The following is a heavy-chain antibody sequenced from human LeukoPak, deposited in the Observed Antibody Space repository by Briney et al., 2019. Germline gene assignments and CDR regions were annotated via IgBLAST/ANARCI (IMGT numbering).Heavy chain of an antibody. V-gene: IGHV4-39*01. CDR3: ARHLYDKTGSPLDS. CDR2: IDYSGSAGST. Sequence: PAETLSLTCSVSADSISTVVSYWARIPQPQGQGLDWVRAIDYSGSAGSTYYTPSLKSRVTISVDTSKNQFSLNLSSVTAADTAICYCARHLYDKTGSPLDSWGQGTLVTVSS. CDR1: ADSISTVVSY. J-gene: IGHJ4*02. D-gene: IGHD2-15*01.